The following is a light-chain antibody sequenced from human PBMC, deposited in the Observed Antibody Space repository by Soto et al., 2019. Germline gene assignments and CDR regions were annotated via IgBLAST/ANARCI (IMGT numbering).Light chain of an antibody. Sequence: SALTQPPSASGSPGQSVTISCTGTSSDVGGYNYVSWYQQHPGKAPKLILYEVSKRPSGVPDRFSGSKSGNTASLTVSGLQAEDEADYYCSSYAGSNNVVFGGGTKLTVL. V-gene: IGLV2-8*01. CDR1: SSDVGGYNY. CDR2: EVS. J-gene: IGLJ2*01. CDR3: SSYAGSNNVV.